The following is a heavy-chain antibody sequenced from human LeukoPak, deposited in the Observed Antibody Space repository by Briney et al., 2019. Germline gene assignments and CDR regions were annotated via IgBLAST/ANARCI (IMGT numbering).Heavy chain of an antibody. D-gene: IGHD3-22*01. CDR3: ARDINGYYYDSHGYYPTDL. V-gene: IGHV1-18*01. CDR1: GYIFTSYG. J-gene: IGHJ5*02. CDR2: ISVYNGNT. Sequence: ASVKVSCKASGYIFTSYGISWVRQSPGQGLEWMGWISVYNGNTNYPQRLQGRGTMTTDTSTTTAYMELRSLRSDDTAVYYCARDINGYYYDSHGYYPTDLWGQGTLVTISS.